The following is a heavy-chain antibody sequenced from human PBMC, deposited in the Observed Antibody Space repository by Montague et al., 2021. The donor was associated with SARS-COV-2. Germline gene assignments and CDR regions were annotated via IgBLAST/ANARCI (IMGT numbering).Heavy chain of an antibody. CDR1: GGSISSRSYY. Sequence: SETLSLTCTVSGGSISSRSYYWGWIRQPPGKGLEWIGSIYYSGSSYYNPSLKSRVTISVDTSKNQFTLKLSSVTAADTAVYYCARFPTSYYYDSKAAPATPDAFDIWGQGTMVTVSS. CDR3: ARFPTSYYYDSKAAPATPDAFDI. D-gene: IGHD3-22*01. J-gene: IGHJ3*02. CDR2: IYYSGSS. V-gene: IGHV4-39*01.